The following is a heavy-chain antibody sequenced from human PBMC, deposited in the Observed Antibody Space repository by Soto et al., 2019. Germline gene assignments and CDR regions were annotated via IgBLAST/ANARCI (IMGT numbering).Heavy chain of an antibody. CDR2: IWYDGSNK. Sequence: PGGSLRLSCAASGFTFSSYGMHWVRQAPGKGLEWVAVIWYDGSNKYYADSVKGRFTISRDNSKNTLYLQMNSLRAEDTAVYYCAREKLLLWFGEGDFDYWGQGTLVTV. D-gene: IGHD3-10*01. J-gene: IGHJ4*02. CDR1: GFTFSSYG. V-gene: IGHV3-33*01. CDR3: AREKLLLWFGEGDFDY.